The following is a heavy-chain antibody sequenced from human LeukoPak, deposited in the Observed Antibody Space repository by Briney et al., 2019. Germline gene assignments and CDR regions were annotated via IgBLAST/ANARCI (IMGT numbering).Heavy chain of an antibody. Sequence: PSETLSPTCTVSGGSISSGGYYWSWIRQHPGKGLEWIGYIYYSGSTYYNPSLKSRVTISVDTSKNQFSLKLSSVTAADTAVYYCARGILLWFGESTDAFDIWGQGTMVTVSS. V-gene: IGHV4-31*03. CDR2: IYYSGST. D-gene: IGHD3-10*01. CDR3: ARGILLWFGESTDAFDI. J-gene: IGHJ3*02. CDR1: GGSISSGGYY.